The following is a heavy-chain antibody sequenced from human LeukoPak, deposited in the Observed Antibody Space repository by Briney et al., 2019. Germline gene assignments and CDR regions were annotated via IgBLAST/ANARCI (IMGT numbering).Heavy chain of an antibody. CDR2: IIPIFGTA. J-gene: IGHJ6*03. D-gene: IGHD6-13*01. V-gene: IGHV1-69*13. CDR1: GGTFSSYA. Sequence: GASVKVSCKASGGTFSSYAISWVRQAPGQGLEWMGGIIPIFGTANYAQKFQGRVTITADESTSTAYMELSSLRSEDTAVYYCARELQYGYSSPGYYMDVWGKGTTVTVSS. CDR3: ARELQYGYSSPGYYMDV.